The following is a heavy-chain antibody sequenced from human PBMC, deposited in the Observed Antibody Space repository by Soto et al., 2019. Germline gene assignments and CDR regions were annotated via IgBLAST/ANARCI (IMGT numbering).Heavy chain of an antibody. CDR2: ISYDGSNK. CDR1: GFTFSSYG. D-gene: IGHD4-17*01. CDR3: ARDLLWGPVTTSDY. V-gene: IGHV3-30*03. Sequence: QVQLVESGGGVVQPGRSRRLSCAASGFTFSSYGMHWVRQAPGKGLEWVAVISYDGSNKYYADSVKGRFTISRDNSKNTLDRQMNSLRAEDTAVYYCARDLLWGPVTTSDYWGQGTLVTVSS. J-gene: IGHJ4*02.